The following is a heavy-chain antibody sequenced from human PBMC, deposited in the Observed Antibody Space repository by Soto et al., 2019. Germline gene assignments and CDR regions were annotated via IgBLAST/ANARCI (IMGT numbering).Heavy chain of an antibody. J-gene: IGHJ6*04. CDR3: EMGTIDV. Sequence: EVQLVESGGGFVQPGGSLRLSCAASGFIFSTYCMQCVRQVPGKDLVWVSRINHDGSSTDSADSVKGRFTISRDNAKDTLSLQMNSLRVDDTAVYYCEMGTIDVWVKGTTVTVSS. D-gene: IGHD3-3*01. CDR1: GFIFSTYC. V-gene: IGHV3-74*02. CDR2: INHDGSST.